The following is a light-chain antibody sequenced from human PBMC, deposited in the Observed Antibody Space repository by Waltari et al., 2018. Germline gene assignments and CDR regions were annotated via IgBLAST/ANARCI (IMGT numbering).Light chain of an antibody. CDR3: QQRSNWLVT. CDR1: QSVSSY. V-gene: IGKV3-11*01. J-gene: IGKJ4*01. Sequence: EIVLTQSPATLALSPGDRATVSCRASQSVSSYLAWYQQKPGQAPRLLIYAASNSATGIPARFSGGGSGTDFTLTISRLEPEDFAVYYCQQRSNWLVTFGGGTKVEIK. CDR2: AAS.